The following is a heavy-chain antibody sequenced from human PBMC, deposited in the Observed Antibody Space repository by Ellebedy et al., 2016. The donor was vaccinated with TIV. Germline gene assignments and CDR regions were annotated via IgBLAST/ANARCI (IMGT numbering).Heavy chain of an antibody. J-gene: IGHJ4*02. CDR1: GYTFTSYA. D-gene: IGHD6-19*01. CDR2: ISAYNGNT. Sequence: AASVKVSCKASGYTFTSYAMHWVRQAPGQRLEWMGWISAYNGNTTYAQKFQGRVTMTTDTSTTTVYMDLRSLRSDDTAVYYCAREGVAGMFYFDFWGQGTLVTVSS. CDR3: AREGVAGMFYFDF. V-gene: IGHV1-18*01.